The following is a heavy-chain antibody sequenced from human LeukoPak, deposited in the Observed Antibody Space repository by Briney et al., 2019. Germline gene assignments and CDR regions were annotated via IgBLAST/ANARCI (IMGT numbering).Heavy chain of an antibody. CDR3: ARDGGVVVTAGYYGMDV. CDR2: IYSGGST. Sequence: GGSLRLSCAASGFIVSSNYMSWVRQAPGKGLEWVSVIYSGGSTYYADSVKGRFTISRHNSKNTLYLQMNSLRAEDTAVYYCARDGGVVVTAGYYGMDVWGQGTTVTVSS. V-gene: IGHV3-53*04. J-gene: IGHJ6*02. D-gene: IGHD2-21*02. CDR1: GFIVSSNY.